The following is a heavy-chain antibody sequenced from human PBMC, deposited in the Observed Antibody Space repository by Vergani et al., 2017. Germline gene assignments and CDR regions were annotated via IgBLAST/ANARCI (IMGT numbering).Heavy chain of an antibody. V-gene: IGHV3-30-3*01. J-gene: IGHJ6*03. D-gene: IGHD3-10*01. CDR2: ISYDGSNK. Sequence: QVQLVESGGGVVQPGRSLRLSCAASGFTFSSYAMHWVRQAPGKGLEWVAVISYDGSNKYYADSVKGRFTISRDNSKNTLYLQMNSLRAEDTAVYYCARDGPMVREFYHMDVWGKGTTVTVSS. CDR1: GFTFSSYA. CDR3: ARDGPMVREFYHMDV.